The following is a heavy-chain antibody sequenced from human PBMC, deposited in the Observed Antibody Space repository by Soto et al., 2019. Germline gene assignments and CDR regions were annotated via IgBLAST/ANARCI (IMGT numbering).Heavy chain of an antibody. D-gene: IGHD6-13*01. J-gene: IGHJ4*02. CDR3: ARYRREAVAGYTLDN. CDR1: GGSISSNY. Sequence: SETLSLTCTVSGGSISSNYWTWIRQPPGKGLEWIGYVYNSGSTNYNPSLKSRVTISEDASKSQFSLKVNSMTAADTAVYYCARYRREAVAGYTLDNWGQGILVTVSS. V-gene: IGHV4-59*01. CDR2: VYNSGST.